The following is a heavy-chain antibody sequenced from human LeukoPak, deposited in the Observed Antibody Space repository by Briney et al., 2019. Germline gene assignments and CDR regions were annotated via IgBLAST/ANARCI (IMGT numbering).Heavy chain of an antibody. J-gene: IGHJ6*03. CDR3: GIVVVPAAIPIYYYYYMDV. V-gene: IGHV1-69*01. CDR1: GGTLSRYA. Sequence: SVKVSCQASGGTLSRYAISWVRQAPGQGLEWMGGIIPIFGTANYAQKFQGRVTITADESTSTAYMELSSLRSEDTAVYYCGIVVVPAAIPIYYYYYMDVWGKGTTVTVSS. D-gene: IGHD2-2*02. CDR2: IIPIFGTA.